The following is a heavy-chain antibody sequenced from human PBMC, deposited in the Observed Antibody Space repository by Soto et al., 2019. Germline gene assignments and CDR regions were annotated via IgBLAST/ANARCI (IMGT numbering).Heavy chain of an antibody. CDR1: GGSISSKNYY. V-gene: IGHV4-39*01. Sequence: QLQLQESGPGLVKPWETLSLTCTVSGGSISSKNYYWAWISQPPGKGLEWIASMYYSGSTYYNASLKSRVTTSVDTSKNQFSLKLRFVTAADTAVYYCATPLGADYSLRLTGYGMDVWGQGTTVTVSS. CDR2: MYYSGST. CDR3: ATPLGADYSLRLTGYGMDV. D-gene: IGHD4-4*01. J-gene: IGHJ6*02.